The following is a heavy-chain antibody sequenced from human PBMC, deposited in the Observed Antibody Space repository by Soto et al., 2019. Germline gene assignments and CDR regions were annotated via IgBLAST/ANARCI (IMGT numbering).Heavy chain of an antibody. V-gene: IGHV3-23*01. CDR2: ISGSGGST. Sequence: GGSLRLSCAASGFTFSSYAMSWVRQAPGKGLEWVSAISGSGGSTYYADSVKGRFTISRDNSKNTLYLQMNSLRAEDTAVYYCAKDQEGILTGYKQSHYWGQGTLVTVSS. D-gene: IGHD3-9*01. CDR3: AKDQEGILTGYKQSHY. J-gene: IGHJ4*02. CDR1: GFTFSSYA.